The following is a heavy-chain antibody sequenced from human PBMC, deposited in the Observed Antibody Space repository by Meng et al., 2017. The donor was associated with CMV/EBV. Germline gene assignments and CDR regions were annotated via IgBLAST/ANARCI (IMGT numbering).Heavy chain of an antibody. Sequence: GGSLRLSCAASGFTFSSYEMNWVRQAPGKGLEWVSYISSSGSTIYYADSVKGRFTISRGNAKNSLYLQMNSLRAEDTAVYYCARVGDGSLGIVGATSGPYYYGMDVWGQGTTVTVSS. V-gene: IGHV3-48*03. J-gene: IGHJ6*02. CDR2: ISSSGSTI. CDR3: ARVGDGSLGIVGATSGPYYYGMDV. D-gene: IGHD1-26*01. CDR1: GFTFSSYE.